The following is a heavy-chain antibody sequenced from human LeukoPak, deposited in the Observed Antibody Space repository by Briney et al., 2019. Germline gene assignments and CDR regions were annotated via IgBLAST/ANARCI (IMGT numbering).Heavy chain of an antibody. V-gene: IGHV3-23*01. CDR2: ISGSGSST. Sequence: GGSLRLSCAASGFTFSSYVMSWVRQAPGKGVEWVSCISGSGSSTYYADSVKGRFTISRDNSKNTMYLQMNSLRAEDTAVYYCARQPDDFSGWNNGQDFFDYWGQGTLVTVSS. CDR3: ARQPDDFSGWNNGQDFFDY. D-gene: IGHD6-19*01. J-gene: IGHJ4*02. CDR1: GFTFSSYV.